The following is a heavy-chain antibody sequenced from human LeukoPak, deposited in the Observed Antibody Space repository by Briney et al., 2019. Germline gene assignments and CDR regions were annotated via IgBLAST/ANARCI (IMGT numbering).Heavy chain of an antibody. CDR2: IYHSGST. Sequence: PSETLSLTCAVSGYSISSGYYWGWIRPPPGKGLEGIGSIYHSGSTYYNPSLKSRVTISGERAKDPFSLKLSSVTAADTAVYYCARHATYYYDSSGYFDYWGQGTLVTVSS. D-gene: IGHD3-22*01. CDR1: GYSISSGYY. J-gene: IGHJ4*02. CDR3: ARHATYYYDSSGYFDY. V-gene: IGHV4-38-2*01.